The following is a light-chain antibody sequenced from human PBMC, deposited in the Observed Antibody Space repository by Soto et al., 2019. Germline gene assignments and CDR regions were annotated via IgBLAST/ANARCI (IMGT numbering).Light chain of an antibody. CDR2: RTS. J-gene: IGKJ1*01. V-gene: IGKV3-15*01. CDR3: QQYNSYST. CDR1: QSISSN. Sequence: EIVMTQSPATLSVSPGERATLSCRASQSISSNLAWYQQKPGQAPRLLMFRTSSRATGYPSRFSGGGSGTEFTLTISSLQPEDFASYYCQQYNSYSTFGQGTKVDIK.